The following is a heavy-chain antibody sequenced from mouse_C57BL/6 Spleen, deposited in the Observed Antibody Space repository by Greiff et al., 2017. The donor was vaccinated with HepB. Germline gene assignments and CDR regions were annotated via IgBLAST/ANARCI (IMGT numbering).Heavy chain of an antibody. Sequence: VQLQQPGTELVKPGASVKLSCKASGYTFTSYWMHWVKQRPGQGLEWIGNINPSNGGTNYNEKFKSKATLTVDKSSSTAYMQLSSLTSEDSAVYDCARDSRYGRKTFDYWGQGTTLTVSS. D-gene: IGHD1-1*01. CDR2: INPSNGGT. J-gene: IGHJ2*01. CDR1: GYTFTSYW. V-gene: IGHV1-53*01. CDR3: ARDSRYGRKTFDY.